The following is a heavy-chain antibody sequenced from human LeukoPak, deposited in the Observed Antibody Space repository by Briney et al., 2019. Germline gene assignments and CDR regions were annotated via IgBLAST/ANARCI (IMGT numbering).Heavy chain of an antibody. D-gene: IGHD3-9*01. Sequence: PGGSLRLSCAASGFTFSSYWMSWVRQAPGKGLEWVANIKQDGSEKYYVDSVKGRFTISRDNAKNSLYLQMNSLRAEDTAVYYCGSRGNTLTGSGFYFDYWGQGTLVTVSS. CDR1: GFTFSSYW. J-gene: IGHJ4*02. CDR2: IKQDGSEK. CDR3: GSRGNTLTGSGFYFDY. V-gene: IGHV3-7*01.